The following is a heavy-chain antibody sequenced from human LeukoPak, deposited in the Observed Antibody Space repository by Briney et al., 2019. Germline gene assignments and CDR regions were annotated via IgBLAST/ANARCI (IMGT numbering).Heavy chain of an antibody. V-gene: IGHV1-18*01. J-gene: IGHJ5*02. CDR2: ISAYNGNT. Sequence: GASVKVSCKASGYTFTSYGISWVRQAPGQGLEWMGWISAYNGNTNYAQKLQGRVTMTTDTSTSTAYMELRSLRSDDTAVYYCARDQGGSRYFDLLLRAPAQNWFDPWGQGTLVTVSS. CDR1: GYTFTSYG. D-gene: IGHD3-9*01. CDR3: ARDQGGSRYFDLLLRAPAQNWFDP.